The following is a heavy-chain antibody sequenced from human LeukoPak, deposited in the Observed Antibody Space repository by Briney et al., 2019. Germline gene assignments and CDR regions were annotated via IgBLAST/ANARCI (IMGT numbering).Heavy chain of an antibody. Sequence: ASVEVSCKASGYTFTNYYMHWVRQAPGQGLEWMGIINPSDGSTSYAQKFQGRVTVTRDTSTRTVYMELSSLTSEDTAVYYCARGHSSGWLNFDYWGQGTLVTVSS. D-gene: IGHD6-19*01. CDR3: ARGHSSGWLNFDY. V-gene: IGHV1-46*01. CDR2: INPSDGST. J-gene: IGHJ4*02. CDR1: GYTFTNYY.